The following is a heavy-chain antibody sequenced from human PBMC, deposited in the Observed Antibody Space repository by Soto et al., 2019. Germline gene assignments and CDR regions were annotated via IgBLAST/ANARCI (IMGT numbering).Heavy chain of an antibody. D-gene: IGHD4-17*01. J-gene: IGHJ4*02. Sequence: SETLSLTCTVSGGSISSYYWSWIRQPPGKGLEWIGYIYYSGSTNYNPSLKSRVTISIDRSKNQFSLRLSSVTAADTAVYYCARGRGTVTTVTTHLDYWGQGTLVTVSS. CDR2: IYYSGST. CDR3: ARGRGTVTTVTTHLDY. CDR1: GGSISSYY. V-gene: IGHV4-59*12.